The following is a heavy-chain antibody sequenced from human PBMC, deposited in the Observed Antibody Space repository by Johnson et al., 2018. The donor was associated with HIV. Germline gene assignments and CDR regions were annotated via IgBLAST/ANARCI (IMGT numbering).Heavy chain of an antibody. CDR1: GSTFSDYY. J-gene: IGHJ3*02. V-gene: IGHV3-30-3*01. CDR2: ISYDGSNK. CDR3: AREGRTGPDTFDI. Sequence: QVQLVESGGGLVKPGGSLRLSCAASGSTFSDYYMSWIRQAPGKGLEWVAAISYDGSNKYYADSVKDRFTISRDNSKNTLCLQMNSLRAEDTAVYYCAREGRTGPDTFDIWGQGTMLTVSS.